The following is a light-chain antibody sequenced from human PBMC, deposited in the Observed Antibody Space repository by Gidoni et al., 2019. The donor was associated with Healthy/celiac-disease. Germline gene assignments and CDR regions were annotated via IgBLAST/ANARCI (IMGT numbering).Light chain of an antibody. CDR3: QQYNSYPLT. V-gene: IGKV1-5*03. J-gene: IGKJ4*01. Sequence: DIQLIQSPSTLSASVGDRVTITCRASQSISSWLAWYQQKPGKAPKLLIYKASSLESGVPSRFSGSGSGTEFTLTISSLQPDDFATYYCQQYNSYPLTFGEGTKVEIK. CDR1: QSISSW. CDR2: KAS.